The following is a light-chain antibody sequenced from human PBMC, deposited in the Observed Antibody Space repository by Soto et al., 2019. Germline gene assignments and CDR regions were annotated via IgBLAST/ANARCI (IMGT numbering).Light chain of an antibody. Sequence: IHLTQSPSSLSASVGYRVAITCRTSQSINKYLNWYQQKPGKAPKVLIYDATRLQGGVPSRFSGGGSGTDFTLTISSLQPEDFETYYCQQTYSHPLTFGQGTKVDIK. CDR2: DAT. J-gene: IGKJ1*01. CDR1: QSINKY. CDR3: QQTYSHPLT. V-gene: IGKV1-39*01.